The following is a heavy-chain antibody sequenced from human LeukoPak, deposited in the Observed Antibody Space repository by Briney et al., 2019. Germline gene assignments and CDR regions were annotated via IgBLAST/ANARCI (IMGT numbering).Heavy chain of an antibody. Sequence: PETLSLTCTVPGGSISSSTYYWGWIRQPPGKGLEWIGSMFYSGSTYYNSSLKSRVTISIDTSKNQFSLKLSSVTAADTAVYYCSRLTHGYYFDYWGQGTLVTVSS. CDR2: MFYSGST. CDR1: GGSISSSTYY. J-gene: IGHJ4*02. V-gene: IGHV4-39*01. CDR3: SRLTHGYYFDY. D-gene: IGHD2-2*03.